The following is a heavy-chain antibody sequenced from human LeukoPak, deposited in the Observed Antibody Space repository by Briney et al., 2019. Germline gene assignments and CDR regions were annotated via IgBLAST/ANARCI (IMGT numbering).Heavy chain of an antibody. Sequence: NPSETLSLTCTVSGGSISSYYWSWIRQPPGKGLEWLGYIYYSGSTNYNPSLKSRVTISVDTSKNQFSLKLSSVTAADTAVYYCAREGGGYCSSTSCSYYFDYWGQGTLVTVSS. CDR1: GGSISSYY. J-gene: IGHJ4*02. CDR2: IYYSGST. V-gene: IGHV4-59*01. D-gene: IGHD2-2*03. CDR3: AREGGGYCSSTSCSYYFDY.